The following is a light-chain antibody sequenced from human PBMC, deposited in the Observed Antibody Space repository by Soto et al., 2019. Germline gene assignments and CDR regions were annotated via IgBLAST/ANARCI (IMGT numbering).Light chain of an antibody. CDR1: QNLSRN. CDR3: QQYDKWPHT. CDR2: YAS. Sequence: EMVMTQSPATLSVSPGERATLSCRASQNLSRNLAWYQQQPGQAPRLLIFYASTRATGIPARFSGSWSGTDFTLTISSLQSEDFAVYYCQQYDKWPHTFGQGTKLEIK. V-gene: IGKV3-15*01. J-gene: IGKJ2*01.